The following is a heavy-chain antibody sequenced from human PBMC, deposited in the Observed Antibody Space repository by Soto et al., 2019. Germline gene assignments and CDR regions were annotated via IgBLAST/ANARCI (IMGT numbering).Heavy chain of an antibody. CDR2: IYRGGGT. D-gene: IGHD1-26*01. CDR3: ARGGVAGYNGSPTPPSF. J-gene: IGHJ4*02. CDR1: GFTVSNNY. Sequence: EVQLVESGGGLVQPGGSLRLSCAASGFTVSNNYMSWVRQAPGKGLEWVSIIYRGGGTYYADSVKGRFTISRDNSENTLYLQMNSLRAEDTAVYYCARGGVAGYNGSPTPPSFWAQGTLVTVSS. V-gene: IGHV3-66*01.